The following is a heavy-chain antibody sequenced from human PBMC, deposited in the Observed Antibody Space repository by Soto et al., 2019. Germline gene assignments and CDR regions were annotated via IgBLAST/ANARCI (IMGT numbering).Heavy chain of an antibody. Sequence: ETLSLTCAVYGGSFSGYYWSWIRQPPGKGLEWIGEINHSGSTNYNPSLKSRVTISVDTSKNQFSLKLSSVTAADTAVYYCARAATVTTEYNWFDPWGQGTLVTVSS. V-gene: IGHV4-34*01. CDR3: ARAATVTTEYNWFDP. CDR1: GGSFSGYY. J-gene: IGHJ5*02. D-gene: IGHD4-17*01. CDR2: INHSGST.